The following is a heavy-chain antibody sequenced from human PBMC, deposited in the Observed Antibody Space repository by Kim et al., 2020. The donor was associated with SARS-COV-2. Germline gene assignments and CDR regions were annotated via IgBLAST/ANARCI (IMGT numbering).Heavy chain of an antibody. CDR1: GFTFSSYS. CDR2: ISSSSYI. V-gene: IGHV3-21*01. J-gene: IGHJ4*02. D-gene: IGHD3-22*01. CDR3: ARVAGYDSSRGNDY. Sequence: GGSLRLSCAASGFTFSSYSMNWVRQAPGKGLEWVSSISSSSYIYYADSVKGRFTISRDNAKNSLYLQMNSLRAEDTAVYYCARVAGYDSSRGNDYWGQGTLVTVSS.